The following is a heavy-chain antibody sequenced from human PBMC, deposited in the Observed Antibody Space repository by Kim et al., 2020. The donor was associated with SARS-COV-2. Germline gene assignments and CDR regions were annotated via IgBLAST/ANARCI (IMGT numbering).Heavy chain of an antibody. V-gene: IGHV3-15*01. D-gene: IGHD3-10*01. CDR1: GFIFSNAW. CDR2: IKSKTDGGTT. J-gene: IGHJ5*02. Sequence: GGSLRLSCAASGFIFSNAWMSWVRQAPGKGLEWVGRIKSKTDGGTTDYAAPVKGRFTISRDDSKNTLYLQMNSLKTEDTAVYYCTTEFMVRDPLSGWFDPWGQGTLVTVSS. CDR3: TTEFMVRDPLSGWFDP.